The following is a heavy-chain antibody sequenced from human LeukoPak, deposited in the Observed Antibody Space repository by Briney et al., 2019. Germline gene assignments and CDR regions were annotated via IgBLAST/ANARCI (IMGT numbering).Heavy chain of an antibody. J-gene: IGHJ4*02. CDR1: GFTFSDYY. D-gene: IGHD3-10*01. Sequence: PGGSLRLSCAASGFTFSDYYMSWIRQAPGKGLEWVSYITSSGSSIYYADSVKGRFTISRDNAKNSLYLQMNSLRAEDTAVYYCAKDPVVRGVDYYPNYFDYWGQGTLVTVSS. CDR3: AKDPVVRGVDYYPNYFDY. CDR2: ITSSGSSI. V-gene: IGHV3-11*01.